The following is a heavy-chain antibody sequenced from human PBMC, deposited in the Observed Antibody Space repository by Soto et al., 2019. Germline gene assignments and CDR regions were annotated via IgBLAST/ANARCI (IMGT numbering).Heavy chain of an antibody. D-gene: IGHD2-2*02. CDR3: ATSYCSSTSCYIPFDY. CDR1: GYSFTSYW. Sequence: GESLKISCKGSGYSFTSYWIGWVRQMPGKGLEWMGIIYPGDSDTRYSPSFQGQVTISADKSISTAYLQWSSPKASDTAMYYCATSYCSSTSCYIPFDYWGQGTLVTVSS. J-gene: IGHJ4*02. V-gene: IGHV5-51*01. CDR2: IYPGDSDT.